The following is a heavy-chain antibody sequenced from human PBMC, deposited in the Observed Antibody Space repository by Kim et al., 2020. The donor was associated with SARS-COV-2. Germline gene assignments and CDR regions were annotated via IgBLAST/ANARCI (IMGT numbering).Heavy chain of an antibody. CDR3: AKVAVVGWPTHDY. CDR1: GDSISIDSHH. D-gene: IGHD2-15*01. CDR2: IFYSGST. Sequence: SETLSLTCIVSGDSISIDSHHWGWIRQAPGKGMEWIGSIFYSGSTSYNPSLESRVTMSVDTSKNQFSLKLTSVTAADTAVYYWAKVAVVGWPTHDYWAQGTGVSVSS. J-gene: IGHJ4*02. V-gene: IGHV4-39*01.